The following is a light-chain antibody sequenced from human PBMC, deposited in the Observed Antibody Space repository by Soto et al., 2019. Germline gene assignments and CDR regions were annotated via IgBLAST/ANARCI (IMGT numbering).Light chain of an antibody. CDR2: EVS. V-gene: IGLV2-14*03. CDR3: SSYTSSSTLV. J-gene: IGLJ2*01. CDR1: SSDVGGYNF. Sequence: QSVLTQPASVFGSPGQSITISCTGTSSDVGGYNFVSWYQQLPGKAPKLMIYEVSNRPSGVSNRFSGSKSGNTASLTISGLQAEDEADYYCSSYTSSSTLVFGGGTKLTVL.